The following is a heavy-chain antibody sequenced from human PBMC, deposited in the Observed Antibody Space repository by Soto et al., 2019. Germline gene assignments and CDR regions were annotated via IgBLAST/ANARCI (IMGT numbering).Heavy chain of an antibody. V-gene: IGHV1-2*04. CDR2: INPNSGGT. Sequence: GASVKVSCKASGYTFTGYYMHWVRQAPGQGLEWMGWINPNSGGTTYAQKFQGWVTMTRDTSISTAYMELSRLRSDDTAVYYCARPFEKILTGYDDMKNPYYYYGMDVWGQGTTVTVSS. J-gene: IGHJ6*02. CDR3: ARPFEKILTGYDDMKNPYYYYGMDV. D-gene: IGHD3-9*01. CDR1: GYTFTGYY.